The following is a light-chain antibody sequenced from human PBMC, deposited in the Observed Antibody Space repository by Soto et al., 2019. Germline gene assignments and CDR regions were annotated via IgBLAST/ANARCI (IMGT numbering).Light chain of an antibody. CDR2: DAY. CDR3: QHYKTWSLA. CDR1: QGVGST. J-gene: IGKJ4*01. V-gene: IGKV3-15*01. Sequence: EIVLTQSPATLSSFPGDRVSLSCRASQGVGSTLAWYRQQPGQAPRLLIYDAYIRATGVPARFSGSGSGTEFTLTISSLQSEDFAVYYCQHYKTWSLAFGGGTKVDIK.